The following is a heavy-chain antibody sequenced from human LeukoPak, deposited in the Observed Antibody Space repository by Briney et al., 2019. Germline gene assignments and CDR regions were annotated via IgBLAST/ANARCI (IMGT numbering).Heavy chain of an antibody. D-gene: IGHD6-19*01. CDR1: GFTFSSYS. CDR3: ARDQVVKWLGVYYYGMDV. Sequence: GGSLRRSCAASGFTFSSYSMNWVRQAPGKGLEWVSYISSSSSTIYYADSVKGRFTISRDNAKNSLYLQMNSLRAEDTAVYYCARDQVVKWLGVYYYGMDVWGQGTTVTVSS. J-gene: IGHJ6*02. V-gene: IGHV3-48*04. CDR2: ISSSSSTI.